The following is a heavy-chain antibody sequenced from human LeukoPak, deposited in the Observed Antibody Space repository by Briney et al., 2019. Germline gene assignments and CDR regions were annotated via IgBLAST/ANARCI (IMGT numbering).Heavy chain of an antibody. V-gene: IGHV3-23*01. CDR2: ISAGGSYT. CDR1: GFTFSSYA. CDR3: ATYHSSGWYHSY. D-gene: IGHD6-19*01. Sequence: GGSLRLSCAASGFTFSSYAMSWVRQAPGKGLEWVSGISAGGSYTYFADSVQGRFTISRDNSTNTLYLQMNSLRADDTAVYYCATYHSSGWYHSYWGQGTLVTVSS. J-gene: IGHJ4*02.